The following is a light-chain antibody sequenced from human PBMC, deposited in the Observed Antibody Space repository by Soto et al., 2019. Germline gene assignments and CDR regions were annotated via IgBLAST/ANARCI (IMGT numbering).Light chain of an antibody. Sequence: QSVLTQPPSASGSPGQSVTISCTGTSSDVGGYNYVSWYRQYPDKAPKLMIFEVSKRPSGVPDRFSGSKSGNTASLTVSGLQAEDEADYYCSSYAGSNNLVFGGGTQLTVL. CDR3: SSYAGSNNLV. CDR2: EVS. V-gene: IGLV2-8*01. CDR1: SSDVGGYNY. J-gene: IGLJ2*01.